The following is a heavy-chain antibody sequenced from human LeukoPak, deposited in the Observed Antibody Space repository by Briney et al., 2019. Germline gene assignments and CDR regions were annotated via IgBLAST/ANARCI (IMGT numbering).Heavy chain of an antibody. CDR3: ARRGPHYYDSSGNDY. CDR1: GGTFSSYA. V-gene: IGHV1-18*01. J-gene: IGHJ4*02. CDR2: ISAYNGNT. Sequence: ASVKVSCKASGGTFSSYAISWVRQAPGQGLEWMGWISAYNGNTNYAQKLQGRVTMTTDTSTSTAYMELRSLRSDDTAVYYCARRGPHYYDSSGNDYWGQGTLVTVSS. D-gene: IGHD3-22*01.